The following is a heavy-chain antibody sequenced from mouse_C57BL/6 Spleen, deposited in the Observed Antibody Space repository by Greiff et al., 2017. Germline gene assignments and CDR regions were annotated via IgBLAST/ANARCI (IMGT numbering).Heavy chain of an antibody. CDR3: ARMVANWYFDY. J-gene: IGHJ2*01. Sequence: QVQLQQPGAELVKPGASVKLSCKASGYTFTSYWMHWVKQRPGQGLEWIGMIHPNSGSTNYNEKFKSKATLTVDKSSSTAYMQLSSLTSEDSAVYYCARMVANWYFDYWGQGTTLTVSS. CDR2: IHPNSGST. CDR1: GYTFTSYW. D-gene: IGHD1-1*02. V-gene: IGHV1-64*01.